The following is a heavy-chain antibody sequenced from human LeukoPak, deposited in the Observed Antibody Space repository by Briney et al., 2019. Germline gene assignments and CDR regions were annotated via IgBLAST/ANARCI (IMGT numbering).Heavy chain of an antibody. D-gene: IGHD5-12*01. Sequence: RPGGSLRLSCAASGFTFSSYSMNWVRQAPGKGLEWVSSISSGSSYIYYADSVKGRFTISRDNAKNSLYLQMNSLRAEDTAVYYCARDGGNSGYDLFDYWGQGTLVTVSS. CDR2: ISSGSSYI. CDR3: ARDGGNSGYDLFDY. CDR1: GFTFSSYS. V-gene: IGHV3-21*01. J-gene: IGHJ4*02.